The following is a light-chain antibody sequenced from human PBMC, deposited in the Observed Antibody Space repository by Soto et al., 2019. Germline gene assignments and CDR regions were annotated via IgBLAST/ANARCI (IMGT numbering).Light chain of an antibody. V-gene: IGKV1-9*01. J-gene: IGKJ4*01. CDR2: AAS. CDR3: QQLNSYPLT. CDR1: QGISSY. Sequence: IPLTQSTSSLSASVGDRVTITCRASQGISSYLAWYQQKPGKSPKLLIYAASTLQSGVPSRFSVSGSGTDFTITISSLQPEDFATYYCQQLNSYPLTFVGGTKVEIK.